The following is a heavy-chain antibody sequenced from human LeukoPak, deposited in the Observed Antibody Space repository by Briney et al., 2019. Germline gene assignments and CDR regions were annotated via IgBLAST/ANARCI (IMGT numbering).Heavy chain of an antibody. CDR3: AKGGYCSSTSCPADY. J-gene: IGHJ4*02. D-gene: IGHD2-2*01. V-gene: IGHV3-23*01. CDR1: GFTFSGYA. Sequence: GGSLRLSCAASGFTFSGYAMSWVRQAPGMGLEWVSVISGNGGNTHYADSVKGRLTISRDNSKNTLYLQMSSLRADDTAVYYCAKGGYCSSTSCPADYWGQGTLVTVSS. CDR2: ISGNGGNT.